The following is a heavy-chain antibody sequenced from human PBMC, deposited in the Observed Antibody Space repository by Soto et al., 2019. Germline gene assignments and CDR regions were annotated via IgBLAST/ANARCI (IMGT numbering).Heavy chain of an antibody. CDR3: AREQWLVFYFDY. Sequence: GGSLRLSCAASGFTFSSYGMHWVRQAPGKGLEWVAVIWYDGSNKYYADSVKGRFTISRDNSKNTLYLQMNSPRAEDTAVYYCAREQWLVFYFDYWGQGTLVTVSS. D-gene: IGHD6-19*01. V-gene: IGHV3-33*01. J-gene: IGHJ4*02. CDR1: GFTFSSYG. CDR2: IWYDGSNK.